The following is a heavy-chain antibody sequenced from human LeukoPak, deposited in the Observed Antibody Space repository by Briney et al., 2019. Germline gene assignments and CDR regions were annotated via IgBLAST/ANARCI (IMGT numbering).Heavy chain of an antibody. J-gene: IGHJ4*02. Sequence: PSETLSLTCAVYAGSFSGYYWSWIRQPPGKGLEWIGEINHSGSTNYNPSLKSRVTISVDTSKNQFSLKLSSVTAADTAVYYCATHKRYYYDSSGYYYWGQGTLVTVSS. CDR1: AGSFSGYY. CDR3: ATHKRYYYDSSGYYY. V-gene: IGHV4-34*01. D-gene: IGHD3-22*01. CDR2: INHSGST.